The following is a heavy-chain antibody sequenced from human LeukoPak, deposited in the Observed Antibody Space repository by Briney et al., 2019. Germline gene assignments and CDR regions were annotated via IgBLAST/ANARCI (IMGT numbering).Heavy chain of an antibody. D-gene: IGHD5-18*01. CDR2: MWYDGSNK. V-gene: IGHV3-33*01. J-gene: IGHJ4*02. Sequence: PGGSLRLSCAASGFTFSNYGMHWVRQASGKGLEWVAVMWYDGSNKYYTDSVKGRFTISRDNSKNTLYLQMNSLRAEDTAVYYCAREDTSLVIAYWGQGTLVTVSS. CDR3: AREDTSLVIAY. CDR1: GFTFSNYG.